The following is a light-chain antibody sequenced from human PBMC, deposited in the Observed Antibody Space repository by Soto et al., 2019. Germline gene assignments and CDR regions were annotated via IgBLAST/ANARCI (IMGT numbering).Light chain of an antibody. V-gene: IGKV3-15*01. CDR3: QQHNNWPPWT. Sequence: EIVITQSPSTLSVSPGERATLSCRASQSVGSNVAWYQQKPGQPPRLLIYGASTRAAGVPARFSGSGYGRQFSLTISSLQSEDFAIYHCQQHNNWPPWTFGQGTKVDIK. CDR1: QSVGSN. CDR2: GAS. J-gene: IGKJ1*01.